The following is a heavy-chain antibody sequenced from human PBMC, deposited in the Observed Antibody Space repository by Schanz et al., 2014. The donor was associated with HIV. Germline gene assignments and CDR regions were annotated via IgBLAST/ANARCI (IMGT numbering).Heavy chain of an antibody. CDR2: ISWNSGSI. CDR3: ARDKGGGRDY. J-gene: IGHJ4*02. CDR1: GFTFDDYA. V-gene: IGHV3-9*01. D-gene: IGHD2-15*01. Sequence: EVQLVESGGGLVQPGRSLRLSCAASGFTFDDYAMHWVRQAPGKGLEWVSGISWNSGSIGYADSVKGRFTVSRDNAKNRLYLQMNNLTAGDTAVYYCARDKGGGRDYWGQGTLVTVSS.